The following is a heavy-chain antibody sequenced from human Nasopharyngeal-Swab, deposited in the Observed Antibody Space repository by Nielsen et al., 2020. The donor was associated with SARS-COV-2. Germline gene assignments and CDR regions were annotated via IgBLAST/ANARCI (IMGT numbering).Heavy chain of an antibody. Sequence: SETLSLTCAVYGGSFSGYYWSWIRQPPGKGLEWIGEINHSVSTNYNPSLKSRVTISVDTSKNQFSLKLSSVTAADTAVYYCARGYNWTRGFVSRGFDYWGQGTLVTVSS. CDR3: ARGYNWTRGFVSRGFDY. CDR1: GGSFSGYY. V-gene: IGHV4-34*01. D-gene: IGHD1-20*01. J-gene: IGHJ4*02. CDR2: INHSVST.